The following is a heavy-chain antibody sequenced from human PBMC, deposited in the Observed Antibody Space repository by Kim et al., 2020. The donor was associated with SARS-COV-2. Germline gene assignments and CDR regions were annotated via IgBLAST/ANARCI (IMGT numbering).Heavy chain of an antibody. D-gene: IGHD3-10*01. J-gene: IGHJ6*03. Sequence: GGSLRLSCTASGFIFGDYSMTWVRQAPGKGLEWVGFIRSKAYGGTTEYAASVKGRFTISRDDSKSIAYLQMNSLKTEDTAVYYCTRGLTLFGSGSYYSYYYYMDVWGKGTTVTVSS. CDR3: TRGLTLFGSGSYYSYYYYMDV. CDR2: IRSKAYGGTT. V-gene: IGHV3-49*04. CDR1: GFIFGDYS.